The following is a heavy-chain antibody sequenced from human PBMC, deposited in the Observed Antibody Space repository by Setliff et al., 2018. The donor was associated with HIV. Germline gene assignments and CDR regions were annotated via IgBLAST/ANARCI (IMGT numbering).Heavy chain of an antibody. CDR3: TIPASSLAPN. Sequence: KPSETLSLTCTVSGVSTSSSSYYWGWIRQSPGKGLEWIASIRSSGDTYYNPSLQSRVIISVDTSNNQISLKLTSVTAADTAVYYCTIPASSLAPNWGRGTQVTVSS. V-gene: IGHV4-39*01. CDR2: IRSSGDT. CDR1: GVSTSSSSYY. J-gene: IGHJ4*02.